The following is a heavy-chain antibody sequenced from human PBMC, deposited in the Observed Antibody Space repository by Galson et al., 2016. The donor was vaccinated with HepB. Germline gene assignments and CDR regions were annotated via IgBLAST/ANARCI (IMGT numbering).Heavy chain of an antibody. J-gene: IGHJ4*02. CDR2: IYSGGST. CDR1: GFTVSSNH. Sequence: SLRLSCAASGFTVSSNHMTWVRQAPGKGLEWVSVIYSGGSTYYADSVKGRCTISRDNSKNTLYLQMNSLRAEDTAVYYCAGGSDGYNTAPVDYWGQGTLVTVSS. CDR3: AGGSDGYNTAPVDY. D-gene: IGHD5-24*01. V-gene: IGHV3-66*01.